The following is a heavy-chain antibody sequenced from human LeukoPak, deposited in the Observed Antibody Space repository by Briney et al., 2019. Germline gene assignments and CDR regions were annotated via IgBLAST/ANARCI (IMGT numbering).Heavy chain of an antibody. J-gene: IGHJ4*02. Sequence: PSETLSLTCTVSGGSISSSSYYWGWIRQPPGTGLEWIGSINYSGSTYYNPSLKSRVTISVDTSKNQFSLKLSSVTAADTAVYYCASNFYYYDSSGYPPPFDYWGQGTLVTVSS. CDR2: INYSGST. CDR1: GGSISSSSYY. D-gene: IGHD3-22*01. V-gene: IGHV4-39*01. CDR3: ASNFYYYDSSGYPPPFDY.